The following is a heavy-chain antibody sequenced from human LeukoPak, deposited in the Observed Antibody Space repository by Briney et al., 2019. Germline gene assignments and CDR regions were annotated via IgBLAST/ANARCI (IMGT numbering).Heavy chain of an antibody. Sequence: GASVKVSCKASGYTFTNYAISWVRQAPGQGLEWMGWISTYNGNANSAQKLQGRVTMTTDTSTSTAYMELRSLRSEDTAVYYCARGGGYYDRSAKYFIRPPEYWGQGTLVTVSS. CDR3: ARGGGYYDRSAKYFIRPPEY. J-gene: IGHJ4*02. CDR2: ISTYNGNA. V-gene: IGHV1-18*01. D-gene: IGHD3-22*01. CDR1: GYTFTNYA.